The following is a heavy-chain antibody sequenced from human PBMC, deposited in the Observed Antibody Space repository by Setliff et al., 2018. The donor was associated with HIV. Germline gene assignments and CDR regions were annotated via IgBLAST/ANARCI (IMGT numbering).Heavy chain of an antibody. CDR2: IYYSGTT. J-gene: IGHJ3*02. CDR3: ARRGGIAVAGRGVTRGFDI. D-gene: IGHD6-19*01. CDR1: GGSISNSDYY. Sequence: KPSETLSLTCTISGGSISNSDYYWGWIRRPPGKGLEWIGSIYYSGTTYYNASLKSRVTMSVDTSKNQFFLKLNSVTAADTAVYYCARRGGIAVAGRGVTRGFDIWGQGTSVTV. V-gene: IGHV4-39*01.